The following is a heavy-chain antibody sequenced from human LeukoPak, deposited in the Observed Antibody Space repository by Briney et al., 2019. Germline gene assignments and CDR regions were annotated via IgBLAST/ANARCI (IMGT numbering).Heavy chain of an antibody. V-gene: IGHV3-23*01. CDR2: ISGSGGST. J-gene: IGHJ6*02. CDR3: AKDIRTLPPTMANYYYYGMDV. D-gene: IGHD2-2*01. Sequence: QPGGSLRLSCAASGFTFSSYAMSWVRQAPGKGLEWVSAISGSGGSTYYADSVKGRFTISRDNSKNTLYLQMNSLRAEDTALYYCAKDIRTLPPTMANYYYYGMDVWGQGTTVTVSS. CDR1: GFTFSSYA.